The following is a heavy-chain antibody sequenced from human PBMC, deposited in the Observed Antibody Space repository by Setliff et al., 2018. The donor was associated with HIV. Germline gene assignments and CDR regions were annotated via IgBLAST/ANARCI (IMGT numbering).Heavy chain of an antibody. J-gene: IGHJ4*02. CDR1: GFTVSRFY. Sequence: LRLSCAASGFTVSRFYMSWVRQAPGKGLEWVSVIYSDGSSYYADSVRGRFTVSRDNYKNTLYLQMNSLRPGDTAVYYCARDSPLSHFDYWGQGILVTVPQ. CDR3: ARDSPLSHFDY. CDR2: IYSDGSS. V-gene: IGHV3-53*01.